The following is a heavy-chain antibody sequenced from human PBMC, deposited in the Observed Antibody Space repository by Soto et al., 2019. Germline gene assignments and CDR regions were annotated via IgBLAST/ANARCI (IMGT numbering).Heavy chain of an antibody. CDR2: ISYSGIT. CDR3: ATMGTPATGLYFFDY. D-gene: IGHD2-15*01. V-gene: IGHV4-30-4*01. J-gene: IGHJ4*02. Sequence: QVQLQESGPGLVKPSQTLSLTCTVSGGSISSGNYYWSWIRQPPGKGLEWIGFISYSGITFYGTSRRSRVTISVDTSKSQFSLNLSFVTAADTSVYYCATMGTPATGLYFFDYWGQGSLVTVSS. CDR1: GGSISSGNYY.